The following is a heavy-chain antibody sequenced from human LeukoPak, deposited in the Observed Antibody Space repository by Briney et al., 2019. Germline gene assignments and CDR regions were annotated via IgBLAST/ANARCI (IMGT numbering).Heavy chain of an antibody. CDR1: GFTFTSAP. V-gene: IGHV3-23*01. D-gene: IGHD3-22*01. CDR3: ATKTHGNYPYDY. J-gene: IGHJ4*02. CDR2: SGTDGDT. Sequence: GGSLRLSCVLSGFTFTSAPMNWVRQAPGKGLAWVSTSGTDGDTYYADSVKGRFTISRDNSKNTVHLQMTSLRVEDTAVYYCATKTHGNYPYDYWGQGTLVIVSP.